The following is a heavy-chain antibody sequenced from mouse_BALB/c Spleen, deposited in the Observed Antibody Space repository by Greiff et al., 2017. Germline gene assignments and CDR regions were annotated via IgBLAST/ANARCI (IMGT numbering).Heavy chain of an antibody. CDR3: ARWSTTATGAMDY. Sequence: DVKLQESGPSLVKPSQTLSLTCSVTGYSITSGYWNWIRKFPGNKLEYMGYISYSGSTYYNPSLKSRISITRDTSKNQYYLQLKSVTTEDTATYYCARWSTTATGAMDYWGQGTSVTVSS. J-gene: IGHJ4*01. CDR2: ISYSGST. CDR1: GYSITSGY. V-gene: IGHV3-8*02. D-gene: IGHD1-2*01.